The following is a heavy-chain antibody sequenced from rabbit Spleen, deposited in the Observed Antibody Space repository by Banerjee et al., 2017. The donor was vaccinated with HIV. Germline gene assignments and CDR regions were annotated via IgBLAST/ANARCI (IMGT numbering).Heavy chain of an antibody. CDR2: IVTTDGKT. Sequence: QSLEESGGGLVQPEGSLTLTCTASGFSFNNRYYMCWVRQAPGKGLEWIGCIVTTDGKTHYASWAKGRFTISKSSSTTVTLQMTSLTAADTATYFCAKTSDYYSAFNLWGPGTLVTVS. J-gene: IGHJ4*01. V-gene: IGHV1S40*01. D-gene: IGHD1-1*01. CDR3: AKTSDYYSAFNL. CDR1: GFSFNNRYY.